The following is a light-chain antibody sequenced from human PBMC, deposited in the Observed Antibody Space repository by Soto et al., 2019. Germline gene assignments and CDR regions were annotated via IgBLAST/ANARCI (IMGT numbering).Light chain of an antibody. CDR3: QQYGSSPPWT. V-gene: IGKV3-20*01. CDR1: QSVSSSY. J-gene: IGKJ1*01. Sequence: EIVLTQSPGTLSLSPWERATLSCRASQSVSSSYLAWYQQKPGQAPRLLIYGASSRATGIPDRFSGSGSGTDFTLTISRLEPADFAVYYCQQYGSSPPWTFGQGTKVEIK. CDR2: GAS.